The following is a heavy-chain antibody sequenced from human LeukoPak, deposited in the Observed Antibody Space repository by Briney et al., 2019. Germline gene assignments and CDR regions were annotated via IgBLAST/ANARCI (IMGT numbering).Heavy chain of an antibody. CDR3: ARVQGVACEY. J-gene: IGHJ4*02. V-gene: IGHV3-7*04. Sequence: GGSLRLSCAASGFTLSSYWMSWLRQAPGKGLEWVANIDQDGNEKFYVDSVKGRFTISRDNAKNSVYLQMNSLRAEDTALYYCARVQGVACEYWGEGTVVTVSS. CDR1: GFTLSSYW. CDR2: IDQDGNEK. D-gene: IGHD2-15*01.